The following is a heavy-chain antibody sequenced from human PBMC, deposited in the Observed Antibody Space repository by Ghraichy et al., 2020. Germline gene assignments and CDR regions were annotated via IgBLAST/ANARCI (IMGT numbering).Heavy chain of an antibody. CDR1: GGSFSGYY. CDR3: ARVFLRMKRLLGKNYYYGMDV. J-gene: IGHJ6*02. D-gene: IGHD7-27*01. CDR2: INHSGST. Sequence: SETLSLTCAVYGGSFSGYYWSWIRQPPGKGLEWIGKINHSGSTNYNPSLKSRVTISVDTSKNQFSLKLSSVTAADTAVYYCARVFLRMKRLLGKNYYYGMDVWGQGTTVTVSS. V-gene: IGHV4-34*01.